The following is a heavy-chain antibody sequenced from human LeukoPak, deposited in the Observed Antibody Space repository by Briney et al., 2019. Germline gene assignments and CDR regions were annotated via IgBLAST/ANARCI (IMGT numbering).Heavy chain of an antibody. D-gene: IGHD4-17*01. Sequence: GGSLRLSCTASGFSFSTYGMHWVRQAPGKGIEWMAFIRYDGSNIYYAESIKGRFSISRDKSKNILYLQMNSLRTGDSAVYYCAKVARYGDYTGLDSWGQGTLVTVSS. CDR3: AKVARYGDYTGLDS. J-gene: IGHJ5*01. CDR2: IRYDGSNI. CDR1: GFSFSTYG. V-gene: IGHV3-30*02.